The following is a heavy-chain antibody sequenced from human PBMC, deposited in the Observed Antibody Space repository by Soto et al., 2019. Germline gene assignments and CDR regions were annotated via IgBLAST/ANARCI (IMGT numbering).Heavy chain of an antibody. V-gene: IGHV4-39*01. CDR2: IYYLGNT. CDR1: DGYISSRSSH. J-gene: IGHJ4*02. Sequence: PSETLPLPKTVSDGYISSRSSHCVMIRKTPGKGREWVGSIYYLGNTYYNPSLGSRVTISVDTSKNQFSLKLRSVTAADTAVFYCAGLYPYESSGYHLNYWGQGALVTVSS. D-gene: IGHD3-22*01. CDR3: AGLYPYESSGYHLNY.